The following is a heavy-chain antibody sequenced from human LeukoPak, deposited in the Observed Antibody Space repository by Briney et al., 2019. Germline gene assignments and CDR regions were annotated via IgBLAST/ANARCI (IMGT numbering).Heavy chain of an antibody. V-gene: IGHV3-20*04. CDR1: GFTFSSYS. Sequence: PGGSLRLSCAASGFTFSSYSMNWVRQAPGKGLEWVSGINWNGGSTDYADSVKGRFTISRDNAKNSLYLHMNSLRAEDTAFYYCARDKQVDYSFYYMDVWGKGTTVTVSS. D-gene: IGHD2-15*01. J-gene: IGHJ6*03. CDR3: ARDKQVDYSFYYMDV. CDR2: INWNGGST.